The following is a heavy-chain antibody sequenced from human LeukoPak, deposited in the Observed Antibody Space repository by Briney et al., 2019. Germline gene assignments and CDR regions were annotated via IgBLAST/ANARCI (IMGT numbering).Heavy chain of an antibody. CDR3: AKTPETYYCDFSCYYYYFVY. Sequence: GGSLRLSCAASGFTFSNYAMSWVRQAPGKGLEWVSAIGGSGGGTYYADSVKGRFTISRDNSKNTLYLQMTGLRAEDTAIYYCAKTPETYYCDFSCYYYYFVYWGQGTLVTVSS. D-gene: IGHD3-22*01. CDR2: IGGSGGGT. CDR1: GFTFSNYA. J-gene: IGHJ4*02. V-gene: IGHV3-23*01.